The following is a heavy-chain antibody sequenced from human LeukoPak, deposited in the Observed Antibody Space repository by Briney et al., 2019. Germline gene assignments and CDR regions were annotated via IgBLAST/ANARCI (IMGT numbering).Heavy chain of an antibody. CDR2: IYYSGST. V-gene: IGHV4-59*01. J-gene: IGHJ3*02. CDR3: ARDGGSSGYYYADAFDI. D-gene: IGHD3-22*01. Sequence: SETLSLTCTVSGGSISSYYWSWIRQPPGKGLEWIGYIYYSGSTNYNPSLKSRVTISVDTSKNQFSLKLSSVTAADTAVYYCARDGGSSGYYYADAFDIWGQGTMVTVSS. CDR1: GGSISSYY.